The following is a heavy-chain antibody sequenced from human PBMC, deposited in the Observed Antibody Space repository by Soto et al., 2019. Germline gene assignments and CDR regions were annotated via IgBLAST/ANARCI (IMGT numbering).Heavy chain of an antibody. CDR2: IYYSGST. CDR1: GGSISSGGYY. D-gene: IGHD1-26*01. V-gene: IGHV4-31*03. CDR3: ARGGAPVNWFDP. Sequence: SLTCTVSGGSISSGGYYWSWIRQHPGKGLEWIGYIYYSGSTYYNPSLKSRVTISVDTSKNQFSLKLSSVTAADTAVYYCARGGAPVNWFDPWGQGTLVTVSS. J-gene: IGHJ5*02.